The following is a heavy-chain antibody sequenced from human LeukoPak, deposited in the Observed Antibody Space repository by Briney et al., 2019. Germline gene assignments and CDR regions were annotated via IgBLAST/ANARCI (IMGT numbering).Heavy chain of an antibody. CDR2: ISGSGGST. CDR1: GFTFSSYA. J-gene: IGHJ4*02. Sequence: PGKSLRLSCAASGFTFSSYAMSWVRQAPGKGLEWVSAISGSGGSTYYADSVKGRFTISRDNSKNTLYLQMNSLRAEDTAVYYCAKRGSSGYYPFDYWGQGTLVTVSS. V-gene: IGHV3-23*01. D-gene: IGHD3-22*01. CDR3: AKRGSSGYYPFDY.